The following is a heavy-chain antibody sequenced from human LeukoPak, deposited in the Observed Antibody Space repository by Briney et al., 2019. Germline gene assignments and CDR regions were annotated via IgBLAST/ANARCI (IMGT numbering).Heavy chain of an antibody. D-gene: IGHD6-13*01. CDR1: GGSISNDKW. V-gene: IGHV4-4*02. CDR2: MYHSGST. CDR3: ATGTSWYYYY. Sequence: PSGTLSLTCAVSGGSISNDKWWSWVRQSPVKGLKWIGEMYHSGSTNYNPSLKSRVTISVDKSNNQFSLKLISVTAADTAMYYCATGTSWYYYYWGQGTLVTVSS. J-gene: IGHJ4*02.